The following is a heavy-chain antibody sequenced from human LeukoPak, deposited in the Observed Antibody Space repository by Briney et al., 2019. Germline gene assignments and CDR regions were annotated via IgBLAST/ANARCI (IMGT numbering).Heavy chain of an antibody. D-gene: IGHD2-2*01. Sequence: SETLSLTCTVSGGSISSGSYYWSWIRQPAGKGLEWIGRIYTSGSTNYNPSLKSRVTISVDTSKNQFSLKLSSVTAADTAVYYCARIPSGPYCSSTSCYYYYMDVWGKGTTVTVSS. CDR3: ARIPSGPYCSSTSCYYYYMDV. CDR1: GGSISSGSYY. V-gene: IGHV4-61*02. CDR2: IYTSGST. J-gene: IGHJ6*03.